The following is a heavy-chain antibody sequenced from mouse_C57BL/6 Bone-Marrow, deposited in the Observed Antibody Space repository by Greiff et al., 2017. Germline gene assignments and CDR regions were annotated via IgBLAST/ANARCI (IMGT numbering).Heavy chain of an antibody. Sequence: VQLKQSGPGLVQPSQSLSITCTVSGFSLTSYGVHWVRQSPGKGLEWLGVIWRGGSTDYNAAFMSRLSITKDNSKSQVFFKMNSLQADDTAIDYCAKIYGNNYYAMDYWGQGTSVTVSS. CDR1: GFSLTSYG. V-gene: IGHV2-5*01. J-gene: IGHJ4*01. CDR2: IWRGGST. CDR3: AKIYGNNYYAMDY. D-gene: IGHD2-1*01.